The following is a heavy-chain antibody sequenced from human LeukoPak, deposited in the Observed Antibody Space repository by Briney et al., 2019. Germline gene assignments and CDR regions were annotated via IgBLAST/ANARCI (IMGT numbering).Heavy chain of an antibody. CDR2: INSDGSST. J-gene: IGHJ4*02. CDR1: GFTFDDYG. V-gene: IGHV3-74*01. D-gene: IGHD6-13*01. Sequence: PGGSLRLSCAASGFTFDDYGMSWVRQAPGKGLVWVSRINSDGSSTSYADSVKGRFTISRDNAKNTLYLQMNSLRAEDTAVYYCASIYIAAAGSGRDYWGQGTLVTVSS. CDR3: ASIYIAAAGSGRDY.